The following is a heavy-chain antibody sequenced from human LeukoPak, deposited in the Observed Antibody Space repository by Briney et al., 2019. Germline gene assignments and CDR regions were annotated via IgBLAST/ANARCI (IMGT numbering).Heavy chain of an antibody. CDR3: HPLGYTSN. CDR2: VKDDGST. Sequence: RPGGSLRLSCAVSGFTSGFTFSSRWMHWVRQAPGKGLMWVSLVKDDGSTNYADSVKGRFTVSRDNAKNTLYLQMNNLRVEDTALYFCHPLGYTSNWGQGTLVTVSS. V-gene: IGHV3-74*01. D-gene: IGHD6-19*01. CDR1: GFTFSSRW. J-gene: IGHJ4*02.